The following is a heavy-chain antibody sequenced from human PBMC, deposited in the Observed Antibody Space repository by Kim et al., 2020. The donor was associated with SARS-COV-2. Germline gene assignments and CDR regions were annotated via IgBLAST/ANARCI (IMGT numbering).Heavy chain of an antibody. D-gene: IGHD6-13*01. CDR2: IDPSDSYS. J-gene: IGHJ4*02. CDR1: GYNFASYW. V-gene: IGHV5-10-1*01. CDR3: TRRTGGHQLALDDY. Sequence: GESLKISCKGSGYNFASYWITWVRQMSGKGLEWMGQIDPSDSYSRYSPSFQGHVTFSVDKSISTAYLQWSSLKASDTAMYYCTRRTGGHQLALDDYWGQGTLVTVSS.